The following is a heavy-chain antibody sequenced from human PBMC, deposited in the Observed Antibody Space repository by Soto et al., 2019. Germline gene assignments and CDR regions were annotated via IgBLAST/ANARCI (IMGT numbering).Heavy chain of an antibody. V-gene: IGHV4-30-4*01. CDR3: AGELDTFYFDH. D-gene: IGHD1-1*01. Sequence: QVQLQESGPGLVKPSQTLSLTCTVSAGSIRSGDYYWTWIRQPPGKGLEWIGYIDHSGSAYYNPSLKSRATISIDTSNNQFSLKMTSVTAADTAVYYCAGELDTFYFDHWGQGTLVTVSS. CDR2: IDHSGSA. J-gene: IGHJ4*02. CDR1: AGSIRSGDYY.